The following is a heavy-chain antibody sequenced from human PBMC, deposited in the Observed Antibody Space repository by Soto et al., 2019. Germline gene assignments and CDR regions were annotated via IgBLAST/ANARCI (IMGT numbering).Heavy chain of an antibody. CDR3: ARLDPYCSGGSCYPEDWFDP. Sequence: PSETLSLTCTVSGGSISSFYWSWIRQPPGKGLEWIGYIYYSGSTNYNPSLKSRVTISVDTSKNQFSLKLSSVTAADTAVYYCARLDPYCSGGSCYPEDWFDPWGQGTLVTVSS. CDR2: IYYSGST. V-gene: IGHV4-59*08. CDR1: GGSISSFY. J-gene: IGHJ5*02. D-gene: IGHD2-15*01.